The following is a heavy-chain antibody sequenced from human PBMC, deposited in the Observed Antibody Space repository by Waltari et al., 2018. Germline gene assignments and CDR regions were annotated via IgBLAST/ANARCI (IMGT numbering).Heavy chain of an antibody. J-gene: IGHJ4*02. Sequence: QVHLVESGGGLVKTGESLRLSCTDSRVSFSDSYMSWIRQTPAKGLEWRAYISSSGSSTYYADSVRGRFTISRDNAKNSLYLQMNSLRDEDTALYYCAGGRYSVYEGGFDYWGQGSLVTVSS. CDR3: AGGRYSVYEGGFDY. CDR1: RVSFSDSY. V-gene: IGHV3-11*01. D-gene: IGHD5-12*01. CDR2: ISSSGSST.